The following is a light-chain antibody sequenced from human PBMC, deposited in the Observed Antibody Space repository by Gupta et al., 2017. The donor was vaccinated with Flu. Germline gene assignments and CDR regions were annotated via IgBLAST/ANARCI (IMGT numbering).Light chain of an antibody. Sequence: DIQMTQSPSTLSASVGDRVTITCRASQSISSWLAWYQQKPGKAPKLLIYKASRVESGVPSRFSGSGSGTEFTLTISSLQPDDFATYYCQQENSSSITFGGGTKVDIK. CDR1: QSISSW. J-gene: IGKJ4*01. V-gene: IGKV1-5*03. CDR2: KAS. CDR3: QQENSSSIT.